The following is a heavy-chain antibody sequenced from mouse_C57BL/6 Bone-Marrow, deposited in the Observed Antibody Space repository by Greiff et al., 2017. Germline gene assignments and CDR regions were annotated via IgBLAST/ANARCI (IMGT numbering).Heavy chain of an antibody. J-gene: IGHJ4*01. V-gene: IGHV5-4*01. CDR1: GFTFSSYA. CDR2: ISDGGSYT. Sequence: EVKLMESGGGLVKPGGSLKLSCAASGFTFSSYAMSWVRQTPGKRLEWVATISDGGSYTYYPDNVKGRFTISRDNAKNNLYLQMSHLKSEDTAMYYCARDTEFMDYWGQGTSVTVSS. CDR3: ARDTEFMDY.